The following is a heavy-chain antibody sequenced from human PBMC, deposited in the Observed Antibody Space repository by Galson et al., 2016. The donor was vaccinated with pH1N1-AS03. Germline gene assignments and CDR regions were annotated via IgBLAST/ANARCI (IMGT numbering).Heavy chain of an antibody. V-gene: IGHV3-30*14. D-gene: IGHD5-24*01. J-gene: IGHJ4*02. CDR3: AKGRGFILDS. Sequence: YYSASVQGRFTIARDSSNNVVYLQMNALRPDDTAVYYCAKGRGFILDSWGQGTLVTVSS.